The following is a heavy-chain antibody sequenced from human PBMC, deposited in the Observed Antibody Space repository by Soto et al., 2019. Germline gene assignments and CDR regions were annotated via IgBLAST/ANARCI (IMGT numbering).Heavy chain of an antibody. D-gene: IGHD2-21*02. CDR1: GFTFSAYG. Sequence: QVQLVESGGGVVQPGRSLRLSCAASGFTFSAYGIHWVRQAPGKGLEWVATISFDSRDKLYVDSMNGRLTISRENSRNKVYLQMDSRRAEDTAVYHCARVCGGDCGNAFDVWGQGTVVAVSP. CDR2: ISFDSRDK. CDR3: ARVCGGDCGNAFDV. V-gene: IGHV3-33*05. J-gene: IGHJ3*01.